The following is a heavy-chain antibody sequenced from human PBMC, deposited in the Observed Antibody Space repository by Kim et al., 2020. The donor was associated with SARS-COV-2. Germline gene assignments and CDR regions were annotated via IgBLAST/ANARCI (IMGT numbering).Heavy chain of an antibody. Sequence: GGSLRLSCAASGFTFSSYSMNWVRQAPGKGLEWVSSISSSSSYIYYADSVKGRFTISRDNAKNSLYLQMNSLRAEDTAVYYCAREREPPRPFVVVPAATERVPYYYGMDVWGQGTTVTVSS. CDR1: GFTFSSYS. V-gene: IGHV3-21*01. CDR3: AREREPPRPFVVVPAATERVPYYYGMDV. CDR2: ISSSSSYI. J-gene: IGHJ6*02. D-gene: IGHD2-2*01.